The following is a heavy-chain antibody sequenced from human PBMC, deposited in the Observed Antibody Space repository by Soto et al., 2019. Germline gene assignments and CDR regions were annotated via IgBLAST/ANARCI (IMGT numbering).Heavy chain of an antibody. CDR3: ARDQKARFCNGGSCDFYSGMDV. D-gene: IGHD2-15*01. J-gene: IGHJ6*02. V-gene: IGHV3-30-3*01. CDR1: GFTFNTYS. CDR2: ISYDGNNK. Sequence: QVQLVESGGGVVQPGGSLTLSCAASGFTFNTYSVHWVRQAPDKGLEWVSVISYDGNNKHYAVSVAGRFTISRDNSNNTLYLQMHSLRGEDTAVYYCARDQKARFCNGGSCDFYSGMDVWGQGTTVTVSS.